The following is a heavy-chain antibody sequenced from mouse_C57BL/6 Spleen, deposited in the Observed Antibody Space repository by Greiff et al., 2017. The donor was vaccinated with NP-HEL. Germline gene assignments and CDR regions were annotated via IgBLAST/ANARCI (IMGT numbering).Heavy chain of an antibody. Sequence: QVQLKQPGAELVMPGASVKLSCKASGYTFTSYWMHWVKQRPGQGLEWIGEIDPSDSYTNYNQKFKGKSTLTVDKSSSTAYMQLSSLTSEDSAVYYCARLSRYFDVWGTGTTVTVSS. CDR2: IDPSDSYT. CDR3: ARLSRYFDV. CDR1: GYTFTSYW. J-gene: IGHJ1*03. V-gene: IGHV1-69*01.